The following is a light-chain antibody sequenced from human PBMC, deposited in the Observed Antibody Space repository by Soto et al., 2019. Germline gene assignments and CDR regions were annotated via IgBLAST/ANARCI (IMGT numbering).Light chain of an antibody. CDR3: LQHNSYPFT. J-gene: IGKJ3*01. CDR2: AAY. CDR1: QDIRSD. V-gene: IGKV1-17*01. Sequence: DIQMTQSPSSLSASVGDRVTITCRASQDIRSDLCWFQQKTGKAPKRLIYAAYTLESGVPSRFSGSRSGTEFTLTISSLQPEDFATYYCLQHNSYPFTFGPGTKLDIK.